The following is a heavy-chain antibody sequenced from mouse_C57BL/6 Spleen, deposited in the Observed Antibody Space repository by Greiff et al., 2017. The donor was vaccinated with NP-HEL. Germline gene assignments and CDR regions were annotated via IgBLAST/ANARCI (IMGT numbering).Heavy chain of an antibody. CDR1: GFTFSSYT. J-gene: IGHJ2*01. V-gene: IGHV5-9*01. Sequence: EVKLMESGGGLVKPGGSLKLSCAASGFTFSSYTMSWVRQTPEKRLEWVATISGGGGNTYYPDSVKGRFTISRDNAKNTLYLQMSSLRSEDTALYYCARHRYDYDAFDYWGQGTTLTVSS. CDR3: ARHRYDYDAFDY. D-gene: IGHD2-4*01. CDR2: ISGGGGNT.